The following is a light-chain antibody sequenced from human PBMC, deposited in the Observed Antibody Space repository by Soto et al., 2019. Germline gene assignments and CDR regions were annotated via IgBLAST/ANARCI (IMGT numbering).Light chain of an antibody. Sequence: QSVLTQPASVSGSPGQSITISCTGTSSDVGRYNYVSWYQQHPGKAPKLMIYDVTNRPSGVSSRFSGSKSGNTASLTISGLQAEDEADYYCMSVTTSITRVFGGGTKVTVL. V-gene: IGLV2-14*03. CDR1: SSDVGRYNY. J-gene: IGLJ3*02. CDR3: MSVTTSITRV. CDR2: DVT.